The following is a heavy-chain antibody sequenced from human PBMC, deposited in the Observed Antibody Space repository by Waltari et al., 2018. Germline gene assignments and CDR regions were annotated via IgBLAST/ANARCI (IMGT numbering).Heavy chain of an antibody. V-gene: IGHV4-39*01. Sequence: QLHLQESGPGLVKPSETLSLTCSVSGGSIPSSRPYWGWIRQPPGKGLEWTGTISYSGATYYNPSLRSRVTISLDTSKNQFSLKLNSVTAADTAVYYCATYVGASVGTAAFDVWGQGTMVTVSS. CDR1: GGSIPSSRPY. CDR3: ATYVGASVGTAAFDV. CDR2: ISYSGAT. J-gene: IGHJ3*01. D-gene: IGHD3-16*01.